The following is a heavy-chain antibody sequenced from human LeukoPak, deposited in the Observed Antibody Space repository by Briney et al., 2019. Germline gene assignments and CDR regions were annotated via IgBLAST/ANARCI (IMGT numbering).Heavy chain of an antibody. CDR3: TTLPHKDSRGYHDY. J-gene: IGHJ4*02. Sequence: GGSLRLSCAASGIIFNDYCMNWVRQAPGKGLEWVANINQDGSVIHYVDSVKGRFTTSRDNAKHSVYLQMNSLRVEDTAVYYCTTLPHKDSRGYHDYWGQGILVTVSS. V-gene: IGHV3-7*01. CDR1: GIIFNDYC. CDR2: INQDGSVI. D-gene: IGHD3-22*01.